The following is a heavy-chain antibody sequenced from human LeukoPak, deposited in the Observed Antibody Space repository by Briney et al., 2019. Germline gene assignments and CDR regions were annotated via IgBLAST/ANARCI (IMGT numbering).Heavy chain of an antibody. D-gene: IGHD2-2*01. CDR2: IIPIFGTA. Sequence: SVKVSCMDPGGTFRSYAMRSVRQAPGQGLEWMGGIIPIFGTANYAQKFQGRVTITTDESTSTAYMELSSLRSEDTAVYYCARVPIVVVSAAQNMGYYYYMDVWGKGTTVTVSS. CDR3: ARVPIVVVSAAQNMGYYYYMDV. CDR1: GGTFRSYA. V-gene: IGHV1-69*05. J-gene: IGHJ6*03.